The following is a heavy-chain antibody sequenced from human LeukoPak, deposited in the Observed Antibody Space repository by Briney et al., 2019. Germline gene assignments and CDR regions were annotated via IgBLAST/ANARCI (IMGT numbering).Heavy chain of an antibody. CDR1: GGSISSGSYY. V-gene: IGHV4-61*02. D-gene: IGHD6-6*01. CDR3: AREATRLSIAARPGYFDY. Sequence: SETLSLTCTVSGGSISSGSYYWSWIRQPAGKGLEWIGRIYTSGSTNYNPSLKSRVTISVDTSKNQFSLKLSSVTVADTAVYYCAREATRLSIAARPGYFDYWGQGTLVTVSS. CDR2: IYTSGST. J-gene: IGHJ4*02.